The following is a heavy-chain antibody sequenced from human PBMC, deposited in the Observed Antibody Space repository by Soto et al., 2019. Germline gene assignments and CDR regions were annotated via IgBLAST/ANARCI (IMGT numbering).Heavy chain of an antibody. J-gene: IGHJ6*02. CDR3: ASENDFITPCYYYAMDV. CDR1: GLTVSRNY. Sequence: EVQLVETGGGLIQPGGSLRLSCAASGLTVSRNYMSWVRQAPGKGLEWVSVLYSGGITYYSDSVTGRFTISRDNSKNTLYLQMNSLRAEDTDVYYCASENDFITPCYYYAMDVWVQGTTLTVSS. V-gene: IGHV3-53*02. D-gene: IGHD2-15*01. CDR2: LYSGGIT.